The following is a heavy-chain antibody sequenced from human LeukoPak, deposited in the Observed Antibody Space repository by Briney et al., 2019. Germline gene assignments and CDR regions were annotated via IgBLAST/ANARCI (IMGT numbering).Heavy chain of an antibody. V-gene: IGHV4-39*06. Sequence: SETPSLTCTVSGGSISSSSYYWGWIRQPPGTGLEWIWRIYYSGNTYYIPSLKSRLNISVDTSKIQVALKLSSVTAADTAVYYCATVRIGEIDYWGQGTLVTVSS. D-gene: IGHD2-15*01. CDR2: IYYSGNT. CDR3: ATVRIGEIDY. J-gene: IGHJ4*02. CDR1: GGSISSSSYY.